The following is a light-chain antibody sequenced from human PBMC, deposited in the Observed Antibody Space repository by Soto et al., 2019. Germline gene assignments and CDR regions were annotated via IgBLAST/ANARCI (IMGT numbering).Light chain of an antibody. J-gene: IGKJ1*01. CDR2: DAS. Sequence: EVVLTQSPATLSLSPGERATLSCRASESVNNYLAWYQQKPGQAPRLLIYDASNRATGIPARFSGSGSGTDFTLTISSLEPEDFATYFCLQDFNYPWTFGQGTKVEVK. CDR1: ESVNNY. V-gene: IGKV3-11*01. CDR3: LQDFNYPWT.